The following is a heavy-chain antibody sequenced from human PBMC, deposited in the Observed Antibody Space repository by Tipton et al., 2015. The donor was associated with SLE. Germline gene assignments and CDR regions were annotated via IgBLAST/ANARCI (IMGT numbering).Heavy chain of an antibody. CDR1: GFTFSSYS. CDR2: ISSSSSYI. CDR3: ARDPHPLTGYYPDFDY. D-gene: IGHD3-9*01. Sequence: GSLRLSCAASGFTFSSYSMNWVRQAPGKGLEWVSSISSSSSYIYYADSVKGRFTILRDNAKKSLYLQMNSLRAEDTAVYYCARDPHPLTGYYPDFDYWGQGTLVTVSS. J-gene: IGHJ4*02. V-gene: IGHV3-21*03.